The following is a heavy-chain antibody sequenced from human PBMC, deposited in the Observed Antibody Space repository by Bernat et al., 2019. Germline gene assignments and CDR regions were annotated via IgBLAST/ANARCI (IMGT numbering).Heavy chain of an antibody. V-gene: IGHV3-43*02. Sequence: EVQLVESGGGVVQPGGSLRLSCAASGFTFDDYAMHWVRQAPGKGLEWVSLISGDGGSTYYADSVKGRFTISRDNSKNSLYLQMNSLRTEDTALYYCAKDNDEGAEVAARHFGNWGEGTLVTVSA. CDR1: GFTFDDYA. D-gene: IGHD6-6*01. CDR2: ISGDGGST. CDR3: AKDNDEGAEVAARHFGN. J-gene: IGHJ4*02.